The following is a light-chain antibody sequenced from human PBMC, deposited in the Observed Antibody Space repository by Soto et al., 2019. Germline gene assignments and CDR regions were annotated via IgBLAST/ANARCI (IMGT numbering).Light chain of an antibody. J-gene: IGKJ1*01. Sequence: IQMTHSPCTLSASVLYRVTITCRASQSISSWLAWYQQKPGKAPKLLIYDASSLESGVPSRLSGSGSGTEFTLTISSLQPDDFATYYCQQYNSYSWTFGQGTKVDTK. CDR2: DAS. CDR1: QSISSW. V-gene: IGKV1-5*01. CDR3: QQYNSYSWT.